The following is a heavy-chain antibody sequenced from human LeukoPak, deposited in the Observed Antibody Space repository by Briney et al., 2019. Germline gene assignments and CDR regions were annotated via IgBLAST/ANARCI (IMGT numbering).Heavy chain of an antibody. Sequence: SGPTLGKPTQTLTLTCTFSGFSLSTSGVGVGWIRQPPGKALEWLALIYWDDDKRYSPSLESRLTITKDTSKNQVVLTMTNMDPVDTATYYCSHYGDYRFLYYFDHWGQGTVVPVSS. J-gene: IGHJ4*02. CDR1: GFSLSTSGVG. CDR2: IYWDDDK. D-gene: IGHD4-17*01. V-gene: IGHV2-5*02. CDR3: SHYGDYRFLYYFDH.